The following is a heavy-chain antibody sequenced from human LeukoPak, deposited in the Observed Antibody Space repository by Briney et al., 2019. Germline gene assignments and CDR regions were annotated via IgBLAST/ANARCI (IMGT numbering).Heavy chain of an antibody. D-gene: IGHD3-22*01. J-gene: IGHJ4*02. V-gene: IGHV4-4*07. CDR3: ARVTGYMIEDYFDY. CDR2: IYTSGST. Sequence: SETLSLTCIVSGYSISSGYYWGWIRQPAGKGLEWIGRIYTSGSTNYNPSLKSRVTMSVDTSKNQFSLKLRSVTAADTAVYYCARVTGYMIEDYFDYWGQGTLVTVSS. CDR1: GYSISSGYY.